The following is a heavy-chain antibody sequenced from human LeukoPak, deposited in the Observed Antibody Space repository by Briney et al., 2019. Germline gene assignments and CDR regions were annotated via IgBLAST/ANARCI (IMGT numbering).Heavy chain of an antibody. CDR2: IYYSGST. Sequence: SETLSLTCTVSGGSISSGDYYWSWIRQPPGKGLEWIGYIYYSGSTYYNPSLKSRVTISVDTSKNQFSLKLSSVTAADTAVYYCARERIQLWFIFDYWGQGTLVTVSS. V-gene: IGHV4-30-4*01. J-gene: IGHJ4*02. CDR1: GGSISSGDYY. CDR3: ARERIQLWFIFDY. D-gene: IGHD5-18*01.